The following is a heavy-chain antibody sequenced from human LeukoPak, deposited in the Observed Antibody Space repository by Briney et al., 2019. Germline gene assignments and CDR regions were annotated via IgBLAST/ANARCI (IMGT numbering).Heavy chain of an antibody. CDR1: GYSFTNYY. CDR3: ARGPHDGRGWYEF. J-gene: IGHJ5*01. D-gene: IGHD5-24*01. V-gene: IGHV1-46*01. Sequence: ASVKVSCKASGYSFTNYYMHWVRQAPGQGLEWMGIINPTDGSSSYAQKFQGRVNMTRDTSTSTVYMELSSLRSEDTAVYYCARGPHDGRGWYEFWGQGTLVTVSS. CDR2: INPTDGSS.